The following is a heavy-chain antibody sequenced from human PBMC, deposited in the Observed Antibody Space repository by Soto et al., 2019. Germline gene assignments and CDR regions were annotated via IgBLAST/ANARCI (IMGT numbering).Heavy chain of an antibody. CDR1: GFTVSSNY. J-gene: IGHJ6*02. V-gene: IGHV3-66*01. CDR3: ARDRIPTGMDV. CDR2: IYSGGST. Sequence: EVQLVESGGGLVQPGGSLRLSCAASGFTVSSNYMSWVRQAPGKGLEWVSVIYSGGSTYDADSVKGRFTISRDNSKNTLYLQMTSLRAEDTAVYYCARDRIPTGMDVWGQGTTVTVSS.